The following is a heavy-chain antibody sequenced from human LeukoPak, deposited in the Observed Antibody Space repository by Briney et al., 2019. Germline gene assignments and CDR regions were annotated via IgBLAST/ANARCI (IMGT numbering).Heavy chain of an antibody. V-gene: IGHV3-30-3*01. CDR2: ISNDGHNE. Sequence: GGSLRLSCAASGFTFTDYAMHWIRQAPGEGLEWVAVISNDGHNEYYADSVKGRFTISRDNSKNTLYLQMNSLRAEGTAVYYCAKGSPPLGYIVAVAGNGGFDYWGQGTLVTVSS. CDR3: AKGSPPLGYIVAVAGNGGFDY. J-gene: IGHJ4*02. D-gene: IGHD6-19*01. CDR1: GFTFTDYA.